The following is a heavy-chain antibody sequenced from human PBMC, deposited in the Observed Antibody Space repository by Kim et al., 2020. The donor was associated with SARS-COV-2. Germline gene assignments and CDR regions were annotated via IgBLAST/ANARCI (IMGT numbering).Heavy chain of an antibody. CDR2: ISGSGGTT. D-gene: IGHD6-13*01. J-gene: IGHJ4*02. Sequence: GGSLRLFCAASGFTFSDYSMAWVRQAPGKGLEWVCSISGSGGTTDYAGSVKGRFTISRDKSKNTLSLRMNRLRADDTAIYYCVKDISSTWYGGYFDLWGPGTVVTVSS. CDR3: VKDISSTWYGGYFDL. V-gene: IGHV3-23*01. CDR1: GFTFSDYS.